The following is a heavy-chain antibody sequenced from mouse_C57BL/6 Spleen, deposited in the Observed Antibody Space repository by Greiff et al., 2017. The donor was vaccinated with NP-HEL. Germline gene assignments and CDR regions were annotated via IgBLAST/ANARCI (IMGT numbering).Heavy chain of an antibody. J-gene: IGHJ2*01. V-gene: IGHV5-6*01. CDR3: ARGITTVVATDYFDY. CDR2: ISSGGSYT. CDR1: GFTFSSYG. Sequence: EVTVVESGGDLVKPGGSLKLSCAASGFTFSSYGMSWVRQTPDKRLEWVATISSGGSYTYYPDSVKGRFTISRDNAKNTLYLQMSSLKSEDTAMYYCARGITTVVATDYFDYWGQGTTLTVSS. D-gene: IGHD1-1*01.